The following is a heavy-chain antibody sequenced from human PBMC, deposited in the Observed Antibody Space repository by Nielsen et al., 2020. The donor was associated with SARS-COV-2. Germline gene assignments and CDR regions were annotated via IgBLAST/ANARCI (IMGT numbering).Heavy chain of an antibody. CDR2: ISYDGSNK. J-gene: IGHJ6*02. D-gene: IGHD3-10*01. CDR3: TGGSGRYNYYYGMDV. Sequence: VRQAPGKGLEWVAVISYDGSNKYYADSVKGRFTISRDNSKNTLYLQMNSLRAEDTAVYYCTGGSGRYNYYYGMDVWGQGTTVTVSS. V-gene: IGHV3-30-3*01.